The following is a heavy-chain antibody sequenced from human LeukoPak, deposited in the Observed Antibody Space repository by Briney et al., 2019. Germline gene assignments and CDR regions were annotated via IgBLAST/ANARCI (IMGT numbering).Heavy chain of an antibody. CDR1: GGSISSYY. Sequence: SETLSLTCTVSGGSISSYYWSWIRQPPGKGLEWIGYIYYSGSTNYNPSLKSRVTISVDTSKNQFSLKLSSVTAADTAVYYCARARGPTIWGDWGQGTLVTVSS. V-gene: IGHV4-59*01. J-gene: IGHJ4*02. CDR3: ARARGPTIWGD. CDR2: IYYSGST. D-gene: IGHD5-12*01.